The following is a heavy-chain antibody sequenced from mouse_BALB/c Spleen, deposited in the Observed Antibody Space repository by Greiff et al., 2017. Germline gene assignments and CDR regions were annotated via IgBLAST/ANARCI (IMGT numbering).Heavy chain of an antibody. CDR1: GFSLTSYG. J-gene: IGHJ1*01. Sequence: QVQLQQSGPGLVQPSQSLSITCTVSGFSLTSYGVHWVRQSPGKGLEWLGVIWSGGSTDYNAAFISRLSISKDNSKSQVFFKMNSLQANDTAIYYCATLTTATDFDVWGAGTTVTVSS. CDR3: ATLTTATDFDV. CDR2: IWSGGST. V-gene: IGHV2-2*02. D-gene: IGHD1-2*01.